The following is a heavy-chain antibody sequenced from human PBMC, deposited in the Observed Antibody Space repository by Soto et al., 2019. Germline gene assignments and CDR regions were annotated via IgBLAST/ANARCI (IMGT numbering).Heavy chain of an antibody. Sequence: EVQLLGSGGGLVQPGGSLRLSCAASGFTFSSYGMTWVRQGPGKGLEWVSFSSATGAGTYYADSVKGRFTISRDNSKNTLYLQMTSLRADDTAVYYCAKDRRAGGNYGFYSDFWGQGALVIVSS. CDR1: GFTFSSYG. D-gene: IGHD1-7*01. CDR2: SSATGAGT. CDR3: AKDRRAGGNYGFYSDF. J-gene: IGHJ4*02. V-gene: IGHV3-23*01.